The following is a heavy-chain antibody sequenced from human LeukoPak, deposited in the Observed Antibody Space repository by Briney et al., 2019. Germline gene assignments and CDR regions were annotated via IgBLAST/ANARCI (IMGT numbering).Heavy chain of an antibody. CDR3: ARDRADILTGYYRPGDCDS. CDR2: INPNSGGT. Sequence: GASVKVSCKASGYTFTGYYMHWVRQAPGQGLEWMGWINPNSGGTNYAQKFQGRVTMTRDTSISTVYMDLSSLRSDDTAVYYCARDRADILTGYYRPGDCDSWGQGTLVTVSS. D-gene: IGHD3-9*01. CDR1: GYTFTGYY. J-gene: IGHJ4*02. V-gene: IGHV1-2*02.